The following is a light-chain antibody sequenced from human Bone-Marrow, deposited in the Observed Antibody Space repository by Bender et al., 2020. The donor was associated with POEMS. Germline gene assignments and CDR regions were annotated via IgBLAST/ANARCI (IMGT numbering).Light chain of an antibody. V-gene: IGLV2-11*01. Sequence: QSALTQPRSVSGSPGQSVTISCTGTSSDVGGYNYVSWYQQHPGKAPKLMICDVAKRPSGVPDRFSGSNSGKTATLTISRAEAGDEADYYCQVWDRNTVVFGGGTRLTVL. CDR3: QVWDRNTVV. J-gene: IGLJ2*01. CDR1: SSDVGGYNY. CDR2: DVA.